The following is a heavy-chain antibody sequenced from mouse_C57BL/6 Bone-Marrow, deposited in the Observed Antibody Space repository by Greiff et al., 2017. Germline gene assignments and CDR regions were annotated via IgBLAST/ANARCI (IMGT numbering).Heavy chain of an antibody. Sequence: EVQLVESGPELVKPGASVKISCKASGYSFTGYYMNWVKQSPEKSLEWIGEINPSTGGTTYNQKFKAKATLTVDKSSSTAYMQLKSLTSEDSAVYYCARIRGYYFDYWGQGTTLTVSS. CDR1: GYSFTGYY. CDR2: INPSTGGT. CDR3: ARIRGYYFDY. V-gene: IGHV1-42*01. J-gene: IGHJ2*01.